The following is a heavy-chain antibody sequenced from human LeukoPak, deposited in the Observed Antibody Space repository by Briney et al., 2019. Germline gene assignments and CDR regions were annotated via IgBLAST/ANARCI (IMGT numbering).Heavy chain of an antibody. Sequence: SGGSLRLSCAASGFTFNSYDMSWVRQAPGKGLEWVSAIRGSGDSTYYADSVKGRFTISRDSSKNTLYLQMNSLRAEDTAVYYCAKYLSGYGTRCWGQGTLVTVSS. CDR1: GFTFNSYD. CDR3: AKYLSGYGTRC. D-gene: IGHD5-12*01. CDR2: IRGSGDST. V-gene: IGHV3-23*01. J-gene: IGHJ4*02.